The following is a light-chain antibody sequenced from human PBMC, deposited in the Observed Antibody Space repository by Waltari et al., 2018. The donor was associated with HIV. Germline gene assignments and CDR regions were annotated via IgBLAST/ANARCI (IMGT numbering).Light chain of an antibody. CDR2: EVT. CDR1: SSDIGAYDS. V-gene: IGLV2-8*01. CDR3: SSYGDSLRVL. J-gene: IGLJ3*02. Sequence: QSALTQPPSASGSLGQSVTTSCTGSSSDIGAYDSVSWFQQHPRSAPKLLLYEVTRRPSSVSDRFSGSRSGSTAFLTVAGLQPDDEATYFCSSYGDSLRVLFGGGTNVTVL.